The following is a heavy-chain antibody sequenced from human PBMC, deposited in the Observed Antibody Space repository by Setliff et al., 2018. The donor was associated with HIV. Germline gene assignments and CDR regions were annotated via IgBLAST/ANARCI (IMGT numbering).Heavy chain of an antibody. CDR1: GVNFNNYI. D-gene: IGHD3-3*01. CDR2: ITPFFRTP. Sequence: SVKVSCKASGVNFNNYILSWVRQAPGEGLEWMGEITPFFRTPKYAQKFQGRVTISTDESTKTGYMELSSVTFADTAVYYCVGLWRGLWTTSPGDQYYGMDVWGQGTTVTVSS. J-gene: IGHJ6*02. CDR3: VGLWRGLWTTSPGDQYYGMDV. V-gene: IGHV1-69*05.